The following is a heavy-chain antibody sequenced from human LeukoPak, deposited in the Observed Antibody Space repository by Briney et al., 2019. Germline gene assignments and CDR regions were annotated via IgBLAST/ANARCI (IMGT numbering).Heavy chain of an antibody. CDR3: ARAGYSYGYAYFDY. CDR2: IYYRGST. V-gene: IGHV4-59*01. CDR1: GGSISRYY. J-gene: IGHJ4*02. D-gene: IGHD5-18*01. Sequence: SETLSLTCTVSGGSISRYYWSWIRQPPGEGLEWIGYIYYRGSTNYNPSLKSRVTISVDTSKNQFSLKLSSVTAADTAVYYCARAGYSYGYAYFDYWGQGALVTVPS.